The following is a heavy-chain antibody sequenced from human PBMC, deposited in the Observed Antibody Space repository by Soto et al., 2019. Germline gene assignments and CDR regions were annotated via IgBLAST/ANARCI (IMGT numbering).Heavy chain of an antibody. V-gene: IGHV3-30*18. CDR2: ISYDGSNK. CDR1: GFTFSSYG. Sequence: QVQLVESGGGVVQPGRSLRLSCAASGFTFSSYGMHWVRQAPGKGLEWVAVISYDGSNKYYADSVKGRFTISRDNSKNTLYLQVNSLRAEDTAVYYCAKGPPMTTGSYFDYWGQGTLVTVSS. J-gene: IGHJ4*02. CDR3: AKGPPMTTGSYFDY. D-gene: IGHD4-17*01.